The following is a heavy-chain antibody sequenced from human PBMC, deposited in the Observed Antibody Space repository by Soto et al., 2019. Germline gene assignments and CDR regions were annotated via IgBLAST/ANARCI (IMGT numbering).Heavy chain of an antibody. CDR1: GFTFTSYA. J-gene: IGHJ4*02. D-gene: IGHD3-10*01. Sequence: GASVKVSCKSSGFTFTSYAIHWLRQAPGQRPQWMGWINGGSGNTKYSQDFQGRVTFTRDTFATTAYLELSSLRSEYTAVYYCARVPPWGNSAGDYYIQHYDSWGQGTPVTVSS. CDR2: INGGSGNT. V-gene: IGHV1-3*01. CDR3: ARVPPWGNSAGDYYIQHYDS.